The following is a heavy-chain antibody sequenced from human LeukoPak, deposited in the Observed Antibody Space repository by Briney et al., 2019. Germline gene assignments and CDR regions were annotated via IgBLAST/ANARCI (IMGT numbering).Heavy chain of an antibody. D-gene: IGHD6-13*01. CDR1: GFTFDDYA. V-gene: IGHV3-9*01. CDR2: ISWNSGSI. CDR3: AKDRQQLGAFDY. Sequence: GRSLRLSCAASGFTFDDYAMHWVRQAPGQGLEWVSGISWNSGSIGYADSVKGRFTISRDNAKNSLYLQMNSLRAEDTALYYCAKDRQQLGAFDYWGQGTLVTVSS. J-gene: IGHJ4*02.